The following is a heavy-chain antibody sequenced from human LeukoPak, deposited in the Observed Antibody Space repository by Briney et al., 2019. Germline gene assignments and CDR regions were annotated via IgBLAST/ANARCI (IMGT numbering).Heavy chain of an antibody. Sequence: GGSLRLSCAASGFTFRSSAMSWVRLAPGKGLAWVSTIDDSAKTTYYADSVKGRFTISRDNSKNTLYLQLAGLRVEDTAVYYCARVATWTYFDSWGQGTLVTVSS. V-gene: IGHV3-23*01. CDR1: GFTFRSSA. D-gene: IGHD3/OR15-3a*01. J-gene: IGHJ4*02. CDR2: IDDSAKTT. CDR3: ARVATWTYFDS.